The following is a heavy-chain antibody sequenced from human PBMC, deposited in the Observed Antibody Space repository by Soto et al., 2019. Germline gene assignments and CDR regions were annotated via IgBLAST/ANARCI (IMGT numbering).Heavy chain of an antibody. CDR1: GFTFSSYA. CDR2: ISGSGRST. D-gene: IGHD2-2*01. J-gene: IGHJ5*02. Sequence: GGSLRLSCAASGFTFSSYAMSWVRQAPGKGLEWVSAISGSGRSTYYADSVKGRFTISRDNSKNTLYLQMNSLRAEDTAVYYCAKDRSVKVPAAMEYNWFDPWGQGTLVTVSS. V-gene: IGHV3-23*01. CDR3: AKDRSVKVPAAMEYNWFDP.